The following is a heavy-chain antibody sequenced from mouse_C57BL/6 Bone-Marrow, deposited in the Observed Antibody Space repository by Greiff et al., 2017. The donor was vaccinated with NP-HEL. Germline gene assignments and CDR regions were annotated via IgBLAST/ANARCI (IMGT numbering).Heavy chain of an antibody. CDR1: GYTFTSYW. CDR2: IDPSDSYT. J-gene: IGHJ1*03. D-gene: IGHD1-1*01. CDR3: ARADYYGSSDGYFDV. V-gene: IGHV1-69*01. Sequence: QVQLKQPGAELVMPGASVKLSCKASGYTFTSYWMHWVKQRPGQGLEWIGEIDPSDSYTNYNQKFKGKSTLTVDKSSSTAYMQLSSLTSEDSAVYYCARADYYGSSDGYFDVWGTGTTVTVSS.